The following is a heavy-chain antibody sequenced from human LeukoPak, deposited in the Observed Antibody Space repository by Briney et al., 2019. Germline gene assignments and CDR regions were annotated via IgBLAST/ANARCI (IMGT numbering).Heavy chain of an antibody. J-gene: IGHJ6*03. V-gene: IGHV5-51*01. Sequence: GESLKISCKDSGYSFTSYWIGWVRQMPGKGLEWMGIIYPGDSDTRYSPSFQGQVTISADKSISTAYLQWSSLKASDTAVYYCARPDSSSWYYMDVWGKGTTVTVSS. CDR2: IYPGDSDT. CDR1: GYSFTSYW. CDR3: ARPDSSSWYYMDV. D-gene: IGHD6-13*01.